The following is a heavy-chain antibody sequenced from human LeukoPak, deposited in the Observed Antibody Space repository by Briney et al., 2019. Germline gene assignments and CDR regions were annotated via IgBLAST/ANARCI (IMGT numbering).Heavy chain of an antibody. J-gene: IGHJ5*01. Sequence: PGGSLRLSCSASGFTVSSTHMSWVRQAPGKGLEWVSAMYTGGTTYYADSVTGRFTVSRHTSRNTLFLHMNSLRAEDTAVYYCAKDEATSGGGLASWGQGTLVIVSS. CDR3: AKDEATSGGGLAS. CDR1: GFTVSSTH. CDR2: MYTGGTT. V-gene: IGHV3-53*01. D-gene: IGHD3-16*01.